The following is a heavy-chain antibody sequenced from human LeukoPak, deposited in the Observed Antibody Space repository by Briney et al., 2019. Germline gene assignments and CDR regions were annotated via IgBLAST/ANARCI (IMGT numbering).Heavy chain of an antibody. CDR2: ISGSGGST. CDR3: AKVKPKAIAAAGFDY. J-gene: IGHJ4*02. V-gene: IGHV3-23*01. D-gene: IGHD6-13*01. CDR1: GFTFSSYA. Sequence: PGGSLRLSCTASGFTFSSYAMSWVRQAPGKGLEWVSAISGSGGSTYYADSVKGRFTISRDNSKNTLYLQMNSLRAEDTAVYYCAKVKPKAIAAAGFDYWGQGTLVTVSS.